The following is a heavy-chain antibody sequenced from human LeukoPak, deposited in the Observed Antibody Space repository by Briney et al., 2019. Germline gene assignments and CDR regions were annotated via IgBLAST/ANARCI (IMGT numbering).Heavy chain of an antibody. J-gene: IGHJ1*01. CDR3: ARVRGDFETD. D-gene: IGHD3-16*01. CDR1: GGSISSYY. Sequence: SETLCLTCSVSGGSISSYYWTWIRQPPGKGLEWIGYRYYSGSTTYNPSLKSRVTISVDTSKSQFSLKLISVTAADTAIYYCARVRGDFETDWGQGTLVTVSS. V-gene: IGHV4-59*01. CDR2: RYYSGST.